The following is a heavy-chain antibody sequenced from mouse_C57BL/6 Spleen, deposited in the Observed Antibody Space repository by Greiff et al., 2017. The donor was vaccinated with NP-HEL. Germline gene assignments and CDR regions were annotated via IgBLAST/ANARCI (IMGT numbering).Heavy chain of an antibody. Sequence: QVQLQQSGPELVKPGASVKISCKASGYAFSSSWMNWVKQRPGKGLEWIGRIYPGDGDTNYNGKFKGKATLTADKSSSTAYMQLSSLTSEDSAVYFCASHYGSSPHWYFDVWGTGTTVTVSS. CDR2: IYPGDGDT. CDR1: GYAFSSSW. CDR3: ASHYGSSPHWYFDV. D-gene: IGHD1-1*01. J-gene: IGHJ1*03. V-gene: IGHV1-82*01.